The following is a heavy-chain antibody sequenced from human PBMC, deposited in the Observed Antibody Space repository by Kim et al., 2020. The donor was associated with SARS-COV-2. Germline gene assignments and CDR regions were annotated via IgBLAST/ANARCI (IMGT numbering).Heavy chain of an antibody. J-gene: IGHJ4*02. V-gene: IGHV5-51*01. D-gene: IGHD5-18*01. Sequence: YHPSFQGQVTRSADKSISTAYLQWSSLKASDTAMYYCARRGYSYVNYFDYWGQGTLVTVSS. CDR3: ARRGYSYVNYFDY.